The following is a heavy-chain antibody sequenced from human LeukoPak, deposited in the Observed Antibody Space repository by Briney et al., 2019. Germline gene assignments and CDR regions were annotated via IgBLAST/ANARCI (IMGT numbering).Heavy chain of an antibody. J-gene: IGHJ4*02. CDR3: AKDLLGIAVAGTKPRDDY. CDR1: GFIFRNYA. V-gene: IGHV3-23*01. Sequence: GGSLRLSCVASGFIFRNYAMSWVRQAPGEGLEWVSGISGSGGSTYYADSVKGRFTISRDNSKNTLYLQMNSLRAEDTAVYYCAKDLLGIAVAGTKPRDDYWGQGTLVTVSS. CDR2: ISGSGGST. D-gene: IGHD6-19*01.